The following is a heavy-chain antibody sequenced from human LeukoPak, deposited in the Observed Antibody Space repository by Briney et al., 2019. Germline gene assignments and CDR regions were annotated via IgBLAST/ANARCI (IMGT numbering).Heavy chain of an antibody. Sequence: SETLSLTCIVSGSSISGDYYWGWIRQPPGKGLEWIGSVHDTGRAYYYPSFKSRVALSVDTSKNQFSLRLTSLTAADTAVYYCARLGFAFLRGGIDSWGQGTLATVSS. J-gene: IGHJ4*02. V-gene: IGHV4-38-2*02. D-gene: IGHD3-10*01. CDR2: VHDTGRA. CDR1: GSSISGDYY. CDR3: ARLGFAFLRGGIDS.